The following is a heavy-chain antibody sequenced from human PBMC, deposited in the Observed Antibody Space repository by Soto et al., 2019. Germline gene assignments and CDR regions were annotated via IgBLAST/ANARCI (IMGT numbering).Heavy chain of an antibody. D-gene: IGHD3-16*02. J-gene: IGHJ6*02. Sequence: QVQLVQSGPEEKKPGASVNVSCKASGYIFTRYGISWVRQAPGQGLEWVGWISAYDGSTNYAQKLHGRLTMTIDTSTNTAFMELRSLRSDDTALYYCARGNGYHYYYYGMDVWGQGTTVTVSS. V-gene: IGHV1-18*04. CDR2: ISAYDGST. CDR1: GYIFTRYG. CDR3: ARGNGYHYYYYGMDV.